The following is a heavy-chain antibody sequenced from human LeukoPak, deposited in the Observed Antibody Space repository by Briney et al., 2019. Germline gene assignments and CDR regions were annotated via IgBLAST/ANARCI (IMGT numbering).Heavy chain of an antibody. D-gene: IGHD1-7*01. CDR3: ARTHLSITATTFHFDY. J-gene: IGHJ4*02. CDR1: GYTFTSYG. CDR2: ISAYNGNT. Sequence: GASVKVSCKASGYTFTSYGISWVRQAPGQGLEWMGWISAYNGNTNYAQKLQGSVTMTTDTSTSTVYMELSTLRSEDTAVYYCARTHLSITATTFHFDYWGQGTLVTLSS. V-gene: IGHV1-18*01.